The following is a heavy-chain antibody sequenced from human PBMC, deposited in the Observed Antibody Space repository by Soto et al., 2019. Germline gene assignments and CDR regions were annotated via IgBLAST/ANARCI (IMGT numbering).Heavy chain of an antibody. D-gene: IGHD2-2*01. V-gene: IGHV4-39*01. CDR2: LYYTGTT. CDR3: GAYCSRIHCYDLFDP. Sequence: SETLSLTCSVSGGSIGSSSYYFGWIRQPPGEGLEWIGSLYYTGTTHYNSSLKSRVTISADKSQNQFSLRLSSVTAADTAVYYCGAYCSRIHCYDLFDPWGQGTLVTVSS. J-gene: IGHJ5*02. CDR1: GGSIGSSSYY.